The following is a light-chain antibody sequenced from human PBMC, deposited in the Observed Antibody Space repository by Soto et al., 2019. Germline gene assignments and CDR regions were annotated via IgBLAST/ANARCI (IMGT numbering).Light chain of an antibody. Sequence: QSALTQPASVSGSPGQSITMSCTGTSSDVGSYNYVSWYQQHPGKAPKLMIYDVSNRPSGVSNRFSGSKSGNMASLTISGLQAEDEADYYCSSYTSSSTLYVFGTGTKLTVL. CDR2: DVS. CDR3: SSYTSSSTLYV. J-gene: IGLJ1*01. CDR1: SSDVGSYNY. V-gene: IGLV2-14*01.